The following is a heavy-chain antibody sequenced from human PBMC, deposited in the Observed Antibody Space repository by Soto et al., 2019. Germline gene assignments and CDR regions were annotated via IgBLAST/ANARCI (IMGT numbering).Heavy chain of an antibody. V-gene: IGHV5-51*01. CDR2: IYPGDSDT. J-gene: IGHJ6*02. Sequence: GESLKISCKGSGYSFTSYWIGWVRQMPGKGLEWMGIIYPGDSDTRYSPSFQGQVTISADKSISTAYLQWSSLKASDTAMYYCARHEDGYNSFASMDVWGQGTTVIVSS. D-gene: IGHD5-12*01. CDR1: GYSFTSYW. CDR3: ARHEDGYNSFASMDV.